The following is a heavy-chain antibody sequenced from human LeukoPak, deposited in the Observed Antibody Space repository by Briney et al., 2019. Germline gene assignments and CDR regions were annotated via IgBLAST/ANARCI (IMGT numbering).Heavy chain of an antibody. Sequence: GGSLRLSCAASGFTFSSYAMSWVRQAPGKGLEWVSAISGSGGSTYYADSVKGRFTISRDNSKNTLYLQMNSLRAEDTAVYYCAKPTTPHCSGGSCYEDYWGQGTLVTVSS. CDR1: GFTFSSYA. D-gene: IGHD2-15*01. V-gene: IGHV3-23*01. CDR3: AKPTTPHCSGGSCYEDY. CDR2: ISGSGGST. J-gene: IGHJ4*02.